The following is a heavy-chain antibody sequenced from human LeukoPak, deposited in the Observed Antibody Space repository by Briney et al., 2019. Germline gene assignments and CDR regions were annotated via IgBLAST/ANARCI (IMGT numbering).Heavy chain of an antibody. D-gene: IGHD3-22*01. CDR3: ARDRAPYYYDSSGCFDY. Sequence: PSETLSLTCAVYGGSFSGYYWSWIRQPPGKGLEWIGEINHSGSTNYNPSLKSRVTISVDTSKNQFSLKLSSVTAADTAVYYCARDRAPYYYDSSGCFDYWGQGTLVTVSS. J-gene: IGHJ4*02. V-gene: IGHV4-34*01. CDR1: GGSFSGYY. CDR2: INHSGST.